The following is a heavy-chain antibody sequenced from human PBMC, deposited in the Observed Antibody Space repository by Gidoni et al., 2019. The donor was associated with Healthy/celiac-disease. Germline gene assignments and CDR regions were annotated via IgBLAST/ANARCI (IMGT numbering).Heavy chain of an antibody. J-gene: IGHJ3*02. CDR2: IDWDDDK. CDR1: GFSLSTSGMR. Sequence: QVTLKESGPALVKPTQTLTLTCTFSGFSLSTSGMRVSWIRQPPGKALEWLARIDWDDDKFYSTSLKTRLTISKDTSKNQVVLTMTNMDPVDTATYYCARNTLRVAFDIWGQGTMVTVSS. D-gene: IGHD4-17*01. CDR3: ARNTLRVAFDI. V-gene: IGHV2-70*04.